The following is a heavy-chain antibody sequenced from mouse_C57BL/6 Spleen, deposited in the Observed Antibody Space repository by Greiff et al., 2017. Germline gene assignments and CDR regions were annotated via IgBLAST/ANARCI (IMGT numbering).Heavy chain of an antibody. CDR1: GFTFSSYA. CDR2: ISSGGDYI. J-gene: IGHJ1*03. V-gene: IGHV5-9-1*02. D-gene: IGHD1-1*01. CDR3: TRIYYYGSSYWYFDV. Sequence: EVKVVESGEGLVKPGGSLKLSCAASGFTFSSYAMSWVRQTPEKRLEWVAYISSGGDYIYYADTVKGRFTLSRDNARNTLYLQMSSLKSEDTAMYYCTRIYYYGSSYWYFDVWGTGTTVTVSS.